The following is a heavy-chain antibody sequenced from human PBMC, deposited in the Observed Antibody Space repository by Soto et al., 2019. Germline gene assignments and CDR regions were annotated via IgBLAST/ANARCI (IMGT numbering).Heavy chain of an antibody. V-gene: IGHV3-23*01. CDR3: AKRQSFDFWSGYLPFFDY. D-gene: IGHD3-3*01. J-gene: IGHJ4*02. Sequence: GGSLRLSCGASGLSVSDNYMGWVRQAPGKGLEWVSAVGGSGSDTYYADSVKGRFTISRDDSKNTLYLHMSSLRVEDTAIYYCAKRQSFDFWSGYLPFFDYWGQGTPVTVSS. CDR1: GLSVSDNY. CDR2: VGGSGSDT.